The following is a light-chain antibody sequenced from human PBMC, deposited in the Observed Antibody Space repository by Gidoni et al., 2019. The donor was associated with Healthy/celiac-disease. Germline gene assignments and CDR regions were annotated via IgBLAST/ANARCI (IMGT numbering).Light chain of an antibody. CDR3: QQYNNWPPWT. Sequence: EIVMTQSPATLSVSPGERATLSFRASQSVSSILAWYQQKPGQAPRLLIYCASTSATGIPARFSCSGSGTEFTLTIIRLQSEDFAVYYCQQYNNWPPWTFGQGTKVEIK. J-gene: IGKJ1*01. CDR1: QSVSSI. V-gene: IGKV3-15*01. CDR2: CAS.